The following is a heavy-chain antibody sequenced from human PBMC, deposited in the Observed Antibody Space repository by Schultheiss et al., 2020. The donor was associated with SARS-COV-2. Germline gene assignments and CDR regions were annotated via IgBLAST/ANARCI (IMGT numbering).Heavy chain of an antibody. CDR2: INSDGSST. V-gene: IGHV3-74*01. J-gene: IGHJ6*03. Sequence: GGSLRLSCAASGFTFSSYWMHWVRQAPGKGLVWVSRINSDGSSTSYADSVKGRFTISRDNAKNSLYLQMNSLRAEDTAVYYCARDWPSYSMRYYYMDVWGKGTTVTVSS. CDR1: GFTFSSYW. D-gene: IGHD6-13*01. CDR3: ARDWPSYSMRYYYMDV.